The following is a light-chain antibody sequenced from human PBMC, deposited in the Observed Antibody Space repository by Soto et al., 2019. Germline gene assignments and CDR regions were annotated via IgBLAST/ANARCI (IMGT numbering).Light chain of an antibody. CDR1: QSVYNN. CDR3: QQRSDWPIT. V-gene: IGKV3D-15*01. Sequence: EIVMTQSPAALSVSPGERATLSCRASQSVYNNLAWYQQKPGQAPRLLFYGASTRAAGIPDRFSGSGSGTDFTLTISSLEPEDFAVYYCQQRSDWPITFGQGTRLEIK. CDR2: GAS. J-gene: IGKJ5*01.